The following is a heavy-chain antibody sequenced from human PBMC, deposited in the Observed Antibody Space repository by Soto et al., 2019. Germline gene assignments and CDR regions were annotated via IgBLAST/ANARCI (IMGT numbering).Heavy chain of an antibody. CDR3: ARHFVAVVIKEWGY. V-gene: IGHV4-30-2*01. CDR2: MYHSGST. J-gene: IGHJ4*02. Sequence: SETLSLTCAVSGGSISSGGHSWSWIRQPPGKGLEWIGYMYHSGSTYYNPSLKSRVTISIDRSKNQFSLKLSSVTAADTAVYYCARHFVAVVIKEWGYWGQGTLVTVSS. CDR1: GGSISSGGHS. D-gene: IGHD3-22*01.